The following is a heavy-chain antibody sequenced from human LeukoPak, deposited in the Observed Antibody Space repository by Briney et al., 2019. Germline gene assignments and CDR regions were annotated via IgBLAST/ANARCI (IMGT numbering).Heavy chain of an antibody. CDR2: ISAYNGNT. CDR1: GYTFTSYG. CDR3: AKDRIAAAGTEPDY. D-gene: IGHD6-13*01. J-gene: IGHJ4*02. V-gene: IGHV1-18*01. Sequence: ASVKVSCKASGYTFTSYGISWVRQAPGQGLEWMGWISAYNGNTNYAQKLQGRVTMTTDISTSTAYMELRSLRSDDTAVYYCAKDRIAAAGTEPDYWGQGTLVTVSS.